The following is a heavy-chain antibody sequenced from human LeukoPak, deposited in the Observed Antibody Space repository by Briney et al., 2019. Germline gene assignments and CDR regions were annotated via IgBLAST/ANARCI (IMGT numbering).Heavy chain of an antibody. CDR1: GFTFSSYG. D-gene: IGHD2-15*01. V-gene: IGHV3-23*01. CDR3: AKSKVVAATMGRFDY. CDR2: TSGSGGST. J-gene: IGHJ4*02. Sequence: GGALRLSCAASGFTFSSYGMTWVRQAPGKGLEWISGTSGSGGSTYYANSVKGRFTISRDNSKNTLYLQMNSLRAEDTAVYYCAKSKVVAATMGRFDYWGQGTLVTVSS.